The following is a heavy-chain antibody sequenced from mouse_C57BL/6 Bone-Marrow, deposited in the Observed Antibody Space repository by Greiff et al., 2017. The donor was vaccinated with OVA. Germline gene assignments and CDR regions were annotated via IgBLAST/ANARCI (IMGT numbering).Heavy chain of an antibody. CDR3: SAYSYVSSWRFAY. J-gene: IGHJ3*01. D-gene: IGHD1-1*01. CDR1: GYTFTSYG. CDR2: LYPRSGNT. V-gene: IGHV1-81*01. Sequence: QVQLQQSGAELARPGASVKLSCKASGYTFTSYGISWVKQRTGQGLEWIGELYPRSGNTYYNEKFKGKATLTADKSSSTAYMELRSLTSDDSSVYFCSAYSYVSSWRFAYWGQGTLVTVSA.